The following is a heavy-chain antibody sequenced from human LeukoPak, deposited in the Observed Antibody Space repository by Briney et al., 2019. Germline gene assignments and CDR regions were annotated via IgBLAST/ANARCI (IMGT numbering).Heavy chain of an antibody. CDR1: GFTFSRHG. CDR2: ISYDGSNK. Sequence: GGSLRLSCAPSGFTFSRHGMHWVRQAPGKGLEWVAVISYDGSNKYYADSVKGRFTISRDNAKNSLYLQMNSLRAEDTAVYYCAKISEEWELPSFDYWGQGTLVTVSS. J-gene: IGHJ4*02. CDR3: AKISEEWELPSFDY. D-gene: IGHD1-26*01. V-gene: IGHV3-30*18.